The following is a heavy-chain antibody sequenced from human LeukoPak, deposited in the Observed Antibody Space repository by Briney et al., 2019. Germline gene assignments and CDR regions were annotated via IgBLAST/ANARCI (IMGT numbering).Heavy chain of an antibody. D-gene: IGHD2-15*01. V-gene: IGHV1-18*01. CDR3: ATSRYCSGGSCYSDT. J-gene: IGHJ3*02. CDR2: ISAYNGNT. CDR1: GYTFTSYG. Sequence: APVKVSCKASGYTFTSYGISWVRQAPGQGLEWMGWISAYNGNTNYAQKLQGRVTMTTDTSTSTAYMELRSLRSDDTAVYYCATSRYCSGGSCYSDTWGQGTMVTVSS.